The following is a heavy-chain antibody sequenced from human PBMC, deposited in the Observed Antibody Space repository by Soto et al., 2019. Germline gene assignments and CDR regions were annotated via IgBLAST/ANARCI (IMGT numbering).Heavy chain of an antibody. CDR1: GYTLTELS. V-gene: IGHV1-24*01. Sequence: ASVKVSCKVSGYTLTELSMHWVRQAPGKGLEWMGGFDPEDGETIYAQKFQGRVTMTEDTSTDTAYMELSSLRSEDTAVYYCATMSQLERPIRGYYYCYGMDVWGQGTTVTVSS. D-gene: IGHD1-1*01. CDR2: FDPEDGET. CDR3: ATMSQLERPIRGYYYCYGMDV. J-gene: IGHJ6*02.